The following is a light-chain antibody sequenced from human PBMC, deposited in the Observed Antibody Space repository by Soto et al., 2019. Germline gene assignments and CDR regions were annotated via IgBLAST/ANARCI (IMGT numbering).Light chain of an antibody. V-gene: IGKV1-39*01. Sequence: DIQMTQSPSSLSASVGDTVTLICRASQDISNYLNWFQQKPGKAPKLLIYAASTLRSGVPSRFSGGESGTEFPLTISSLQPEDFATYFCLQSYNFPFTFGPGTRVDMK. CDR1: QDISNY. J-gene: IGKJ3*01. CDR3: LQSYNFPFT. CDR2: AAS.